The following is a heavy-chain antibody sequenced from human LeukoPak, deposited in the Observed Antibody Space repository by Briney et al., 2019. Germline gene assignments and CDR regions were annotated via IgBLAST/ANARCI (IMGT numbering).Heavy chain of an antibody. CDR1: GYTYRSYG. V-gene: IGHV1-18*01. J-gene: IGHJ5*02. Sequence: ASVKVSCKASGYTYRSYGISWVRQAPGQGLEWMGWISVYNGNTNYAQKLQGRVTMTTDTSTSTAYMELRSLRSDDTAVYYCAYVGATRWFDPWGQGTLVTVSS. CDR2: ISVYNGNT. CDR3: AYVGATRWFDP. D-gene: IGHD1-26*01.